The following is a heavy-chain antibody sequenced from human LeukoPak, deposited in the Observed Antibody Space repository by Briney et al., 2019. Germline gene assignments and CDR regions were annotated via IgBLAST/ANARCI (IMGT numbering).Heavy chain of an antibody. CDR1: GFTFSRYA. CDR3: ARDLHGSGSNWFDP. D-gene: IGHD3-10*01. V-gene: IGHV3-33*08. Sequence: GGSLRLSCSASGFTFSRYAMHWVRQAPGKGLEWVAVIWYDGSNKYYADSVKGRFTISRDNSKNTLYLQMNSLRVEDTAVYYCARDLHGSGSNWFDPWGQGTLVTVSS. J-gene: IGHJ5*02. CDR2: IWYDGSNK.